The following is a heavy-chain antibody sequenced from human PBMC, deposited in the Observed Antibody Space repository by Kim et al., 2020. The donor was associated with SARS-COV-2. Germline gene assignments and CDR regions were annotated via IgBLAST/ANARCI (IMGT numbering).Heavy chain of an antibody. Sequence: GGSLRLSCAASGFTFDDYGMSWVRQAPGKGLEWVSGINWNGASTYYADSVKGRFTISRDNAKNSLYLQMNSLRAEDTAFYYCAKGEGTTTDYWGRGALVTVSS. CDR3: AKGEGTTTDY. CDR1: GFTFDDYG. D-gene: IGHD4-17*01. V-gene: IGHV3-20*04. J-gene: IGHJ4*02. CDR2: INWNGAST.